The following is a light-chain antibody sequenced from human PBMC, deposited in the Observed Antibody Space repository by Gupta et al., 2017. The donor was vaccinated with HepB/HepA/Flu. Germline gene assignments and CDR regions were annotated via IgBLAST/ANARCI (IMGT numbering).Light chain of an antibody. CDR3: QAGDSNTVI. V-gene: IGLV3-1*01. Sequence: SSDLPQPPSVSVSPGQTASIPCSGSKLGNNYVCWYQQKPGQSPVLVIFEDNKRPAGSPERFSGSNSRNTATLTISGTQTSDEDDYYCQAGDSNTVIFGGGTRLPVL. J-gene: IGLJ2*01. CDR2: EDN. CDR1: KLGNNY.